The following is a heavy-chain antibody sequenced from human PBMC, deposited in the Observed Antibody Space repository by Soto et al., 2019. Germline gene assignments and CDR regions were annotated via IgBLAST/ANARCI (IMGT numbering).Heavy chain of an antibody. CDR2: IGTSGSYI. CDR3: AKVVRVGGTAGVDY. V-gene: IGHV3-21*01. D-gene: IGHD1-26*01. J-gene: IGHJ4*02. CDR1: GFIFSRYS. Sequence: PGGSLRLSCAVSGFIFSRYSMNWVRQAPGKGLEWVSSIGTSGSYIYDTDSVKGRFTISRDNTKDSLYLRMNSLRAEDTAIYYCAKVVRVGGTAGVDYWGQGTLVTVSS.